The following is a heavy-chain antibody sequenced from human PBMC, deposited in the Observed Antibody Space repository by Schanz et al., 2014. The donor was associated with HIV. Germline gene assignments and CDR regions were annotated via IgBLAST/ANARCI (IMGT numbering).Heavy chain of an antibody. J-gene: IGHJ4*02. CDR1: GFTFSDHY. Sequence: EVHLVESGGGLVQPGGSLRLSCAASGFTFSDHYMDWVRQAPGKGLEWVGRSKNKANGYITEYTGSVKGRFTISRDDSRNSLYLQMNSLKTEDTAVYFCARWRSGAPSNWGQGTLVTVSP. CDR3: ARWRSGAPSN. V-gene: IGHV3-72*01. D-gene: IGHD3-10*01. CDR2: SKNKANGYIT.